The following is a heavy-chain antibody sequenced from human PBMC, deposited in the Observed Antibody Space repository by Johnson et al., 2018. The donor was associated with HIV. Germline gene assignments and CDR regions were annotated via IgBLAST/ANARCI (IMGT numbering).Heavy chain of an antibody. V-gene: IGHV3-7*05. CDR3: AKSSDEYSSSSDAFDI. D-gene: IGHD6-6*01. J-gene: IGHJ3*02. Sequence: MQLVESGGGVVQPGRSLRLSCAASGFTFSSYWMSWVRQAPGKGLEWVANIKQDGSEKYYVDSVKGRFTISRDNSKNTLYLQMNSLRAEDTAVYYCAKSSDEYSSSSDAFDIWGQGTMVTVSS. CDR1: GFTFSSYW. CDR2: IKQDGSEK.